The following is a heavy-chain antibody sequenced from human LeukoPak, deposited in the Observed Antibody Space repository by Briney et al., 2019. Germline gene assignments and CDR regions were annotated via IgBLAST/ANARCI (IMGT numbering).Heavy chain of an antibody. CDR3: ARKARYYDFWSGYYTLDY. D-gene: IGHD3-3*01. V-gene: IGHV4-34*01. J-gene: IGHJ4*02. Sequence: SETLSLTCAVYGGSFSGYYWSWIRQPPGKGLEWIGEINHSGSTNYNPSLKSRVTVSVDTSKNQFSLKLSSVTAAGTAVYYCARKARYYDFWSGYYTLDYWGQGTLVTVSS. CDR1: GGSFSGYY. CDR2: INHSGST.